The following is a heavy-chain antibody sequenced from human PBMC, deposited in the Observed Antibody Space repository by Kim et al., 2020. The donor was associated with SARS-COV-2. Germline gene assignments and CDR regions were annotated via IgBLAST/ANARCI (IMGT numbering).Heavy chain of an antibody. Sequence: ADSVKGRFTISRDNAKNSLYLHRNSLRAEDTAVYYCARGTLRLVDWYFDLWGRGTLVTVSS. J-gene: IGHJ2*01. V-gene: IGHV3-21*01. CDR3: ARGTLRLVDWYFDL. D-gene: IGHD5-12*01.